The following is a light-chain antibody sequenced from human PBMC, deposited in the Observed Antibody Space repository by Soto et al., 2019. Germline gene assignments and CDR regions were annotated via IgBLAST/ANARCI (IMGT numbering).Light chain of an antibody. CDR3: QQLHSYPRT. CDR2: AAS. V-gene: IGKV1D-8*02. CDR1: QGISSY. Sequence: IWMTQSPSLLSASTGDRVTISCRMSQGISSYLAWYQQKPGKAAKLLVFAASILQSGVPSRFRVSGSGTEFTLTISSLQPEDFATQWCQQLHSYPRTFGQGTKA. J-gene: IGKJ1*01.